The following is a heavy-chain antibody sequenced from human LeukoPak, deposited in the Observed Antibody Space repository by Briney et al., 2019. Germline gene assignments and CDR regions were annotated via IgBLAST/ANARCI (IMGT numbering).Heavy chain of an antibody. CDR2: IYTSGST. Sequence: SQTLSLTCTVSGGSINSGSYYWSWIRQPAGKGLEWIGRIYTSGSTNYNPSLKSRVTISVDTSKNQFSLKLSSVTAADTAVYYCARMVARGDFDYWGQGTLVTVSS. CDR3: ARMVARGDFDY. CDR1: GGSINSGSYY. J-gene: IGHJ4*02. V-gene: IGHV4-61*02. D-gene: IGHD2-15*01.